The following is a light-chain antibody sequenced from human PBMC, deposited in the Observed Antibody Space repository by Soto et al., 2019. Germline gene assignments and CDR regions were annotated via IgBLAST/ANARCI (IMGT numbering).Light chain of an antibody. V-gene: IGKV1-12*01. Sequence: DIQMTQSPSSVSASVGDRVTITCRASQDISNWLAWYQHKPGKAPNLLIYAASSLQSGVPSRFSGSGSGTHFSLTISSLQPEDFATYSYQQANSLPFTFGPGTKVEIK. J-gene: IGKJ3*01. CDR2: AAS. CDR1: QDISNW. CDR3: QQANSLPFT.